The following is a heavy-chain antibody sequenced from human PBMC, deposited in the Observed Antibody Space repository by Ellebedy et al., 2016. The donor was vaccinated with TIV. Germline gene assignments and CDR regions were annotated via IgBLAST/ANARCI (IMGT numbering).Heavy chain of an antibody. CDR3: ARDPPRYYDSSGYYPFDY. J-gene: IGHJ4*02. D-gene: IGHD3-22*01. Sequence: GESLKISCAASGFNFDDYDMHWVRQAPGKGLVWVSRIKSDGSSTSYADSVKGRFTISRDNAKNTLYLQMNSLRAEDTAVYYCARDPPRYYDSSGYYPFDYWGQGTLVTVSS. CDR2: IKSDGSST. CDR1: GFNFDDYD. V-gene: IGHV3-74*01.